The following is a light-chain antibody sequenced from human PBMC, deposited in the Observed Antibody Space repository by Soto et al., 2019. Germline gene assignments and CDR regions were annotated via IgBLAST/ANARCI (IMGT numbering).Light chain of an antibody. V-gene: IGKV1-5*01. Sequence: DIQMTQSPSTLSASVGYRVTITCRASQSLNSLLAWYQQKPGRAPKLLIYDASTLESGVPSRFSGSGSGTEFTLTISSLQTDDFATYYCQQYNSYSSWTVGRGTQV. CDR2: DAS. CDR1: QSLNSL. J-gene: IGKJ1*01. CDR3: QQYNSYSSWT.